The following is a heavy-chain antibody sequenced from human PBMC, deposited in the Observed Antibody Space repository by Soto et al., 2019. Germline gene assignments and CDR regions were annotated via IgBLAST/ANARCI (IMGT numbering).Heavy chain of an antibody. V-gene: IGHV5-51*01. Sequence: PGESLKISCKGSRYSFTNYWIGWVRQMPGKGLEWMGIINPVDSHTRYSPSFEGQVTISADKSINTAYLQWSSLKASDTARYYCARSRLIGITWSFDYWGQGTLVTVYS. D-gene: IGHD1-20*01. CDR1: RYSFTNYW. CDR3: ARSRLIGITWSFDY. CDR2: INPVDSHT. J-gene: IGHJ4*02.